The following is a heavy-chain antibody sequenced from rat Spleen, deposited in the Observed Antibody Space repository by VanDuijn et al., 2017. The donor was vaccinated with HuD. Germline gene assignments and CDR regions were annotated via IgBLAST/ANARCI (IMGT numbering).Heavy chain of an antibody. D-gene: IGHD1-9*01. J-gene: IGHJ2*01. CDR3: VRHGYTRYYFDY. V-gene: IGHV5-25*01. CDR2: ISSGGGGT. CDR1: GFTFSDYY. Sequence: EVQLVESDGGLVQPGRSLKLSCAASGFTFSDYYMAWVRQAPTKGLEWVAYISSGGGGTYYPDSVQGRFTISRDNTKSTLYLQMDSLKSEDTASYYCVRHGYTRYYFDYWGQGVMVTVSS.